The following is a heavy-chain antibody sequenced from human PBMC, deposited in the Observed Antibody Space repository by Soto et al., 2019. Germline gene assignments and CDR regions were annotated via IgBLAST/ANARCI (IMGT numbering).Heavy chain of an antibody. J-gene: IGHJ6*02. CDR3: AKGQHCSSTSCHFYYYGMDV. CDR1: GFTFSTYG. V-gene: IGHV3-30*18. D-gene: IGHD2-2*01. Sequence: QVQLVESGGGVVQPGRSLRLSCAASGFTFSTYGMHWVRQAPGKGLEWVAVISYEGKNKYYAQAMKGRLTISKDNSKNTLYLQVNSLRVEDTAVYYCAKGQHCSSTSCHFYYYGMDVWGQGTTVAVSS. CDR2: ISYEGKNK.